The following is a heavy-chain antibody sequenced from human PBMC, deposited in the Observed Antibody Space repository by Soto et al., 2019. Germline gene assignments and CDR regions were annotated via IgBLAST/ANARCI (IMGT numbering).Heavy chain of an antibody. J-gene: IGHJ4*02. CDR1: GFTFSSYA. CDR2: ISYDGSNK. D-gene: IGHD3-22*01. CDR3: ARDFYYDSSGPFDY. V-gene: IGHV3-30-3*01. Sequence: PGGSLRLSCAASGFTFSSYAMHWVRQAPGKGLEWVAVISYDGSNKYYADSVKGRLTISRDNSKNTLYLQMNSLRAEDTAVYYCARDFYYDSSGPFDYWGQGTLVTVS.